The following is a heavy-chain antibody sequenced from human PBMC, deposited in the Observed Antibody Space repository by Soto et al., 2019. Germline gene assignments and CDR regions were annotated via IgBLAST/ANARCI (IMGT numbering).Heavy chain of an antibody. V-gene: IGHV3-7*01. CDR3: VRAPREDTGYEYDFDY. CDR1: GFTFSSYW. CDR2: IKQDGSAK. D-gene: IGHD5-12*01. J-gene: IGHJ4*02. Sequence: EVQLVESGGGLVQPGGSLRLSCAGSGFTFSSYWMSWVRQTPDKGLEWVAKIKQDGSAKSYVDSLKGRFTISRDNARNSLSLQKDSLRAEATAVYYCVRAPREDTGYEYDFDYWGQGTLVTVSS.